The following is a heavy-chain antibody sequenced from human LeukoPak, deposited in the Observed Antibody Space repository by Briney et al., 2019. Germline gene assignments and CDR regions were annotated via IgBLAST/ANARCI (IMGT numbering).Heavy chain of an antibody. CDR3: ARARYSNSWYAVDI. J-gene: IGHJ3*02. D-gene: IGHD6-13*01. V-gene: IGHV4-59*08. CDR2: IYHTGSN. Sequence: PSETLSLTCIVSGGSISSYYWSWIRQPPGKGLEWIGYIYHTGSNNYSPSLKSRVTMSVDTSRNQLSLKLSSVTAADTAVYYCARARYSNSWYAVDIWGQGTMVTVSS. CDR1: GGSISSYY.